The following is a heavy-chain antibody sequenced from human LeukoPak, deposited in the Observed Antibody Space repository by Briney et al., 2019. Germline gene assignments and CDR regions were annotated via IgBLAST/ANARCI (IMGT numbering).Heavy chain of an antibody. CDR2: ISGSGSTI. D-gene: IGHD1-14*01. J-gene: IGHJ4*02. V-gene: IGHV3-48*03. CDR1: GFTFSSYE. CDR3: AREYNEFDY. Sequence: PRGSLRLSCAASGFTFSSYEMNWVRQAPGKGLEWVSYISGSGSTIYYADSVKGRFTISRDNAKNSLYLQMNSLRAEDTAVYYCAREYNEFDYWGQGTLVTVSS.